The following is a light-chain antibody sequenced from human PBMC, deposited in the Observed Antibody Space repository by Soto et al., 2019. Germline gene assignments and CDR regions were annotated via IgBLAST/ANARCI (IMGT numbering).Light chain of an antibody. J-gene: IGKJ1*01. CDR3: QQYNSWPRT. Sequence: LVMTQSPAPLSVSPGERATLSCRASQRVSSNLAWYQQKPGQAPRLLIYGASTRATGIPARFSGRGSGTEFTLTISSRQSADLAVYYCQQYNSWPRTFGQGTKVDI. CDR2: GAS. V-gene: IGKV3D-15*01. CDR1: QRVSSN.